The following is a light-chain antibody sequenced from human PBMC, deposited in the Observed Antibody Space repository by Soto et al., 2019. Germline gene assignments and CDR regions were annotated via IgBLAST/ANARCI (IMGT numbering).Light chain of an antibody. V-gene: IGKV3-11*01. Sequence: EIVLTQSPATLSLSPGERATLSCRASQSVGNYLGWYQQKPGQAPRLLIYVASYRATGLPARFSGRGSGTDFTLTISSLEAEDSAVYYCQQRSNWPGSITLGQGTLLVI. CDR1: QSVGNY. J-gene: IGKJ5*01. CDR3: QQRSNWPGSIT. CDR2: VAS.